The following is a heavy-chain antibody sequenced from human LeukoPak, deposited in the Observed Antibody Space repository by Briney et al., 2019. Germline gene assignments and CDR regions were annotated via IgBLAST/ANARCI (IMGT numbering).Heavy chain of an antibody. Sequence: GASVKVSCEVSGYTLTEVSMHWVRQAPGKGLEWMGGFAPGDGETIYAQNFQGRLIVTEDKSTDTAYMELSSLRSEDTAVYYCATEIVGYGDVNYFDYWGQGTLVTVSS. CDR2: FAPGDGET. D-gene: IGHD4-17*01. CDR1: GYTLTEVS. CDR3: ATEIVGYGDVNYFDY. V-gene: IGHV1-24*01. J-gene: IGHJ4*02.